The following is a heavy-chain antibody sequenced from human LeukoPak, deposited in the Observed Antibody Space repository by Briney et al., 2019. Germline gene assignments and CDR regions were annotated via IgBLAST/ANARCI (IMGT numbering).Heavy chain of an antibody. CDR1: GGSISSYY. V-gene: IGHV4-59*01. D-gene: IGHD4-17*01. CDR3: ARTYGDYYFDY. Sequence: SETPSLTCTVSGGSISSYYWSWIRQPPGKGLEWIGYIYSSGSTSYKSSLKSRVTISVDTSKNQFSLRLSSVTAADTAVYYCARTYGDYYFDYWGQGTLVTVSS. J-gene: IGHJ4*02. CDR2: IYSSGST.